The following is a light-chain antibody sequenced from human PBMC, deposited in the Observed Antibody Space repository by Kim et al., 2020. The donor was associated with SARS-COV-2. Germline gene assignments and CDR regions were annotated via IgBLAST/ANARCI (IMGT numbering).Light chain of an antibody. V-gene: IGKV3-11*01. CDR3: QQRSRWPIT. CDR1: QSISSY. CDR2: DAS. J-gene: IGKJ5*01. Sequence: LSPGERAPLACRASQSISSYLAWYQQKPGQAPRLLIYDASNRATGIPARFTGSGSGTDFTLTISSLEPEDFAVYYCQQRSRWPITFGQGTRLEIK.